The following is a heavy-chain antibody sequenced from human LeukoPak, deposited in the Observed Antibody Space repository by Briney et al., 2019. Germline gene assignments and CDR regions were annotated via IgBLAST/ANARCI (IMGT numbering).Heavy chain of an antibody. V-gene: IGHV3-21*01. CDR2: ISSNSSYI. D-gene: IGHD1-26*01. Sequence: KTGGSLRLSCAASGFTFSSYSINWVRQAPGKGLKWVSSISSNSSYIYYADSVKGRFTISRDNAKNSLYLQMNSMRAEDTAVYYCASDQIRPRATFDYSGQGTLVTVFS. CDR1: GFTFSSYS. J-gene: IGHJ4*02. CDR3: ASDQIRPRATFDY.